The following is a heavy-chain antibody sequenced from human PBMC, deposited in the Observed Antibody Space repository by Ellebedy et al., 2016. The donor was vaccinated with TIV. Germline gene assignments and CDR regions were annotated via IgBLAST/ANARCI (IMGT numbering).Heavy chain of an antibody. Sequence: SETLSLTXTVSGGSISSSSYYWGWIRQPPGKGLEWIGSIYYSGSTYYNPSLKSRVTISVDTSKNQFSLKLSSVNAADTAVYYCARGPHRDGYTLVDYWGQGTLVTVSS. D-gene: IGHD5-24*01. CDR3: ARGPHRDGYTLVDY. CDR1: GGSISSSSYY. V-gene: IGHV4-39*07. J-gene: IGHJ4*02. CDR2: IYYSGST.